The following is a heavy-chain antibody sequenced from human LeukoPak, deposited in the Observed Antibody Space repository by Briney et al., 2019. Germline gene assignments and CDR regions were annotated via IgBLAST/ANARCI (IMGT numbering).Heavy chain of an antibody. Sequence: GGSLRLSCAASGFTFSSYDMHWVRQAPGKGLEWVSYISISGSTMYYADSVRGRFTISRDNAKNSVYLQMDSLRADDTAVYYCVRDRFDYALDYWGQGALVTVSS. CDR2: ISISGSTM. CDR3: VRDRFDYALDY. J-gene: IGHJ4*02. V-gene: IGHV3-48*03. CDR1: GFTFSSYD. D-gene: IGHD4-17*01.